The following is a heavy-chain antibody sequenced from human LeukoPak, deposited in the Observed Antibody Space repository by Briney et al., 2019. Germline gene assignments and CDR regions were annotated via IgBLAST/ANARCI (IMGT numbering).Heavy chain of an antibody. J-gene: IGHJ4*02. Sequence: SGGSLRLSCAASGFTFSSYGMHWVRQAPGRGLEWVAVIWYDGSNKYYADSVKGRFTISRDNSKNTLYLQMNSLRVEDTAVYYCARGAAGSLNTDYWGQGTLVTVSS. CDR2: IWYDGSNK. CDR1: GFTFSSYG. CDR3: ARGAAGSLNTDY. D-gene: IGHD6-13*01. V-gene: IGHV3-33*01.